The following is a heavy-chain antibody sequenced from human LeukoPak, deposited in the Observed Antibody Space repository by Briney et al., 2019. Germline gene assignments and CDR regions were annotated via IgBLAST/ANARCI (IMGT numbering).Heavy chain of an antibody. Sequence: SETLSLTCTVSGGSISSYYWSWIRQPPGKGLEWIGYISYSGSTNYNPSLKSRVTISVDTSKNQFSLKLTSVTAADPAVYYCARHSICFDPWGQGTLVTVSS. CDR2: ISYSGST. CDR3: ARHSICFDP. J-gene: IGHJ5*02. V-gene: IGHV4-59*08. CDR1: GGSISSYY.